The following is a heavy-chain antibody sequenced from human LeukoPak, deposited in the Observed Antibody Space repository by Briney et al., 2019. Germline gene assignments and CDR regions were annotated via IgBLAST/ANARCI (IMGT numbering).Heavy chain of an antibody. CDR3: ARARESMATAGSYFDY. CDR1: GGSISSGDYS. D-gene: IGHD6-13*01. V-gene: IGHV4-30-2*01. Sequence: PSETLSLTCAVSGGSISSGDYSWSWLRQPPGSGLEWIGYIWHSGHTNYNPSLRSRVTISVARSNNQFSLRLSSVTAADTAVYYCARARESMATAGSYFDYWGQGTLVTVSS. CDR2: IWHSGHT. J-gene: IGHJ4*02.